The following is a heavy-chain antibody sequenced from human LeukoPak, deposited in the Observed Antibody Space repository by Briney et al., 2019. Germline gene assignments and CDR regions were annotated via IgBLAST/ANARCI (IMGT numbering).Heavy chain of an antibody. CDR1: GFTFSSYS. J-gene: IGHJ6*03. CDR2: ISSSSSYI. D-gene: IGHD2-2*01. CDR3: ARDQRYQLIPRYYYYYMDV. V-gene: IGHV3-21*01. Sequence: KPGGSLRLSCSASGFTFSSYSMNWVRQAPGKGLEWVSSISSSSSYIYYADSVKGRFTISRDNAKNSLYLQMNSLGAEDTAAYYCARDQRYQLIPRYYYYYMDVWGKGTTVTVSS.